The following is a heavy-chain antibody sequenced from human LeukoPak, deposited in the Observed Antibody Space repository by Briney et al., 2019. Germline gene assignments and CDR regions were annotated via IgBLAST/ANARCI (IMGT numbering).Heavy chain of an antibody. CDR2: ISYDGKVT. V-gene: IGHV3-30*18. D-gene: IGHD3-10*01. CDR1: GFTFSNFG. CDR3: AKERDYRVSTSCDY. Sequence: GGSLRLSCAASGFTFSNFGMHWVRQAPGKGLEWVAVISYDGKVTFYADSVKGRFTISRDNSKNTLYLHMTSLRGGDTALYYCAKERDYRVSTSCDYWGQGTQVTVSS. J-gene: IGHJ4*02.